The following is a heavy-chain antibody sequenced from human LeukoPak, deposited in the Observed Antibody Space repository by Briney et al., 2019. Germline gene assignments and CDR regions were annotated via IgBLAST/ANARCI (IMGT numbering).Heavy chain of an antibody. V-gene: IGHV3-7*01. CDR2: IKQDGSEK. CDR3: ARDLTARSYGSGSFDF. D-gene: IGHD3-10*01. CDR1: GFTFSTYW. J-gene: IGHJ4*02. Sequence: GGSLRLSCAASGFTFSTYWMSWVRQAPGKGLEWVANIKQDGSEKYYVDSVKGRFTISRDNAKNSLFLQMKSLRADDTAVYYCARDLTARSYGSGSFDFWGQGTLITVSS.